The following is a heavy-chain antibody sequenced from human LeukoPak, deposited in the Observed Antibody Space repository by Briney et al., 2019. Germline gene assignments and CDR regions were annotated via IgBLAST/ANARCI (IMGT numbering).Heavy chain of an antibody. CDR3: ARVWELSFDH. CDR1: GFTVSSDH. D-gene: IGHD3-16*02. Sequence: GGSLRLSCAASGFTVSSDHMSWVRQAPGKRLEWVSVIYAGGTTAYADSVKGRFTNSRDTSKNTLYLHMNSLRAEDTARYYCARVWELSFDHWGQGPLVTVSS. CDR2: IYAGGTT. V-gene: IGHV3-53*01. J-gene: IGHJ4*02.